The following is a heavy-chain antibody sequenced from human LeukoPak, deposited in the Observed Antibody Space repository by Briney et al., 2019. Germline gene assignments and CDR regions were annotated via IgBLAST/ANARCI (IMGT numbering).Heavy chain of an antibody. Sequence: SETLSLTCAVYGGSFSGYYWSWIRQSPGKGLEWIGEINHSGSTNYNPSLKSRVTISVDTSKNQFSLKLSSVTAADTAVYYCARGKKEVCNYFDYWGQGTLVTVSS. CDR1: GGSFSGYY. V-gene: IGHV4-34*01. CDR3: ARGKKEVCNYFDY. J-gene: IGHJ4*02. D-gene: IGHD2-8*01. CDR2: INHSGST.